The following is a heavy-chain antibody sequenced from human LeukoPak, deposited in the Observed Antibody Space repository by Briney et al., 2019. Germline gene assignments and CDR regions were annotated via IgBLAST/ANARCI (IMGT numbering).Heavy chain of an antibody. J-gene: IGHJ4*02. V-gene: IGHV3-21*01. CDR3: AKYCSSTSCYDY. CDR1: GFTFSGFT. Sequence: KSGGSLRLSCAASGFTFSGFTMNWVRQAPGKGLEWVSSITGSSSFIYYADSVKGRFTISRDNAKNSLYLQMNSLRAEDTAVYYCAKYCSSTSCYDYWGQGTLVTVSS. D-gene: IGHD2-2*01. CDR2: ITGSSSFI.